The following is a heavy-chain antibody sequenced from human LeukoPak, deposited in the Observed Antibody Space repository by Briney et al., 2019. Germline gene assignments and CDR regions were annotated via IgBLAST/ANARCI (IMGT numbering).Heavy chain of an antibody. CDR2: IYSGGST. V-gene: IGHV3-53*01. CDR3: NYDCWSGNDY. Sequence: PGGSLRLSCAASGFTVSSYYMSWVRQAPGKGLEGVSVIYSGGSTYYADSVKGRFPISRDNSQHTLYLQINSLRAEDTAVYYCNYDCWSGNDYWGQGTLVTVSS. CDR1: GFTVSSYY. J-gene: IGHJ4*02. D-gene: IGHD3-3*01.